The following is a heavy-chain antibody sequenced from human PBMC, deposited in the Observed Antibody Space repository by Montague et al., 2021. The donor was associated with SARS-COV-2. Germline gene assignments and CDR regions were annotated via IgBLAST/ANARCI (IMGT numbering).Heavy chain of an antibody. J-gene: IGHJ4*02. CDR1: GFSLHTNGMG. V-gene: IGHV2-5*02. CDR3: ARYTSRMYGSFDY. D-gene: IGHD3-16*02. Sequence: PALVKPTQTLTLTCTVSGFSLHTNGMGVGWIRQPPGEAPAWLALIYWDDDKRYSPSLKTRLTITKDTSRNQVVLTMTNVDPGDTGTYFCARYTSRMYGSFDYWGQGALVSVSS. CDR2: IYWDDDK.